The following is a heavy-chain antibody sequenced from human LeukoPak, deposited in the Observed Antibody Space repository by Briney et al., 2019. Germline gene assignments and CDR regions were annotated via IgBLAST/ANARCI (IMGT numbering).Heavy chain of an antibody. V-gene: IGHV3-30*18. J-gene: IGHJ4*02. CDR3: AKGGEYYYDSSGYYY. CDR2: ISYDGSNK. Sequence: GGSLRLSCAASGFTFSSYGMHWVRQAPGKGLERVAVISYDGSNKYYADSVKGRFTISRDNSKNTLYLQMNSLRAEDTAAYYCAKGGEYYYDSSGYYYWGQGTLVTVSS. D-gene: IGHD3-22*01. CDR1: GFTFSSYG.